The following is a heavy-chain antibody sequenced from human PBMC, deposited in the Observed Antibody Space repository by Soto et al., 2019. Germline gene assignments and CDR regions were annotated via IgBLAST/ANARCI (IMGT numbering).Heavy chain of an antibody. J-gene: IGHJ4*02. CDR3: AREPAREYSSSCGSSCFDY. D-gene: IGHD6-6*01. CDR1: GGSISSSSYY. Sequence: SETLSLTCTVSGGSISSSSYYWGWIRQPPGKGLEWIGSIYYSGSTYYNPSLKSRVTISVDTSKNQFSLKLSSVTAADTAVYYCAREPAREYSSSCGSSCFDYWGQGTLVTVSS. V-gene: IGHV4-39*02. CDR2: IYYSGST.